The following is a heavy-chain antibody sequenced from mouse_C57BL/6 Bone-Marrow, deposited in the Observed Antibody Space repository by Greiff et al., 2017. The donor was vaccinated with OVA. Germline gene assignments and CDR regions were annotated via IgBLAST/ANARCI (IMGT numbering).Heavy chain of an antibody. Sequence: VNVVESGPGLVQPSQSLSITCTVSGFSLTSYGVHWVRQSPGKGLEWLGVIWSGGSTDYNAAFISRLSISKDNSKSQVFFKMNSLQADDTAIYYCARNAGETRHYGNSDYYAMDYWGQGTSVTVSS. V-gene: IGHV2-2*01. J-gene: IGHJ4*01. CDR2: IWSGGST. D-gene: IGHD2-1*01. CDR3: ARNAGETRHYGNSDYYAMDY. CDR1: GFSLTSYG.